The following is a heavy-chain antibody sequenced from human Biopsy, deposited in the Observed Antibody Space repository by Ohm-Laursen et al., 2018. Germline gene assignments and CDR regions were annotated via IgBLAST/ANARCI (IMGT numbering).Heavy chain of an antibody. D-gene: IGHD3-16*02. CDR3: TTYQY. J-gene: IGHJ4*02. CDR1: GLTFTTAL. CDR2: IKSKTDGGTI. Sequence: SLRLSCTASGLTFTTALMSWVRQAPGKGLEWVGRIKSKTDGGTIDYAASVKGRIIISRDDSKKTVYLQMSNLKTEDTGVYYCTTYQYWGQGTLVTVSS. V-gene: IGHV3-15*01.